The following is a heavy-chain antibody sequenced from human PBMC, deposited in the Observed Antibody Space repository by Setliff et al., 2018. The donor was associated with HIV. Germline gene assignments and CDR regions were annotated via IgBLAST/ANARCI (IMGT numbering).Heavy chain of an antibody. Sequence: ASVKVSCKVFGYTLTEFSMHWVRQAPGQGLEWMGWISGYNGNTKYAQSFQGRVAMTTETSTSTAYMEMRSLRSDDTAVYYCARVPFRSAWFSGGHDAFDIWGQGTMVTVS. D-gene: IGHD6-19*01. CDR3: ARVPFRSAWFSGGHDAFDI. J-gene: IGHJ3*02. V-gene: IGHV1-18*04. CDR1: GYTLTEFS. CDR2: ISGYNGNT.